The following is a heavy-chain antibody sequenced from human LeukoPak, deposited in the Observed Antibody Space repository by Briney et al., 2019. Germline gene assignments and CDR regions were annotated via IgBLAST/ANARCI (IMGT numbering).Heavy chain of an antibody. Sequence: GGSLRLSCAASVFTFSSYWMHWVRQAQGNGLVWVSRINGDGSDTNFADSGKGRFTISRDNAKNMLYLQMNSLRSEDTSVYYCVRGLGSGYSYAYGVDWGQGTLVTVSS. CDR2: INGDGSDT. J-gene: IGHJ4*02. V-gene: IGHV3-74*01. CDR1: VFTFSSYW. D-gene: IGHD5-18*01. CDR3: VRGLGSGYSYAYGVD.